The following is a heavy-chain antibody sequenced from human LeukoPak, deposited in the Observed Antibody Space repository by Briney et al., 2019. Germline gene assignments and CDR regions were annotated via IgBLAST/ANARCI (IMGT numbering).Heavy chain of an antibody. V-gene: IGHV4-59*01. D-gene: IGHD6-13*01. CDR3: ARAFQAGTTDAFDI. CDR1: GGSFSGYY. CDR2: IYYSGST. J-gene: IGHJ3*02. Sequence: SETLSLTCAVYGGSFSGYYWSWIRQPPGKGLEWIGYIYYSGSTNYNPSLKSRVTISVDTSKNQFSLKLSSVTAADTAVYYCARAFQAGTTDAFDIWGQGTMVTVSS.